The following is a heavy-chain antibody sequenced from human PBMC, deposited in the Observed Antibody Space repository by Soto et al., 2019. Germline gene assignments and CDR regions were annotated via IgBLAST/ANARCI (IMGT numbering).Heavy chain of an antibody. CDR1: GFTFISYA. J-gene: IGHJ4*02. V-gene: IGHV3-23*01. CDR3: ADLPYFYDSGGYFGAY. CDR2: ISSSGGST. Sequence: GGSLRLSCAASGFTFISYAMSWVRQAPGKGLEWVSVISSSGGSTYYADLVKGRFTIPRDNSKNTLYLQMNSLRAGDTAVYYCADLPYFYDSGGYFGAYWGQGALVTVSS. D-gene: IGHD3-22*01.